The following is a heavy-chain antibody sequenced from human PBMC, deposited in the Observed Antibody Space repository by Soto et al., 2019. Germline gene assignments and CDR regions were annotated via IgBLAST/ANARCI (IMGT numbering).Heavy chain of an antibody. Sequence: KAGGSLRLSCAASGFTFSSYSMNWVRQAPGKGLEWVSSISSSSSYIYYADSVKGRFTISRDNAKNSLYLQMNSLRAEDTAVYYCARDRPPTPFDYWGQGTLVSVSS. CDR3: ARDRPPTPFDY. J-gene: IGHJ4*02. V-gene: IGHV3-21*01. CDR2: ISSSSSYI. CDR1: GFTFSSYS.